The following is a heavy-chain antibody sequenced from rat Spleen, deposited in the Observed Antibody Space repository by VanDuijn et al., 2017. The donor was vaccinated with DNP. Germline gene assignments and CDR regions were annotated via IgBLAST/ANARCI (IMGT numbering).Heavy chain of an antibody. J-gene: IGHJ2*01. Sequence: QVQLKESGPGLVQPSQTLSLTCTVSGFSLTRYGVSWVRQPPGKGLEWVGAIWGYGTTDYDSTLRSRLSSSRDTSRSTVFLKMNSLQTEDTAIYFCTRRTVAAGYFDYWGQGVMVTVSS. CDR3: TRRTVAAGYFDY. D-gene: IGHD1-3*01. CDR1: GFSLTRYG. V-gene: IGHV2-4*01. CDR2: IWGYGTT.